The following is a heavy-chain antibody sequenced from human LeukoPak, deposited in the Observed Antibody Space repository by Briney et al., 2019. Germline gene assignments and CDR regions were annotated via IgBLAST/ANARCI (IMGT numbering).Heavy chain of an antibody. V-gene: IGHV1-2*02. Sequence: ASVKVSCKASGYTFTGYYMHWVRQAPGQGLEWMGWVNPNSGGTNYAQKFQGRVTMTRDTSTSTAYMELSRLRSDDTAVYYCARFYYDILTGYYYFDYWGQGTLVTVSS. CDR1: GYTFTGYY. CDR3: ARFYYDILTGYYYFDY. J-gene: IGHJ4*02. CDR2: VNPNSGGT. D-gene: IGHD3-9*01.